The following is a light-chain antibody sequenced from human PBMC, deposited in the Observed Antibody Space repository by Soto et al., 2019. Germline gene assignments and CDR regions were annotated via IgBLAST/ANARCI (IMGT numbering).Light chain of an antibody. CDR3: QKRSNWPPIT. V-gene: IGKV3D-20*02. J-gene: IGKJ5*01. CDR2: GAS. CDR1: QSVSSTY. Sequence: EIVLTQSPGTLSLSPGERATLSCRASQSVSSTYLIWYQQKPGQAPRLLIYGASSRATGVPDRFSGGGSGTDFTLTISRLEPEDFAVYYCQKRSNWPPITFGQGTRLEIK.